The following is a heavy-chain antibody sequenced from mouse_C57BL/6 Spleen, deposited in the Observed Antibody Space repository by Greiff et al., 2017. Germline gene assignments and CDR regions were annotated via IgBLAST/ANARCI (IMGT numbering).Heavy chain of an antibody. CDR2: IDPSDSYT. Sequence: QVQLQQPGAELVMPGASVKLSCKASGYTFTSYWMHWVKQRPGQGLEWIGEIDPSDSYTNYNQKFKGKSTFTVDKSSSTAYMQLSSLTSEDSAVYCCARGSSSLFAYWGQGTLVTVSA. CDR3: ARGSSSLFAY. D-gene: IGHD1-1*01. J-gene: IGHJ3*01. CDR1: GYTFTSYW. V-gene: IGHV1-69*01.